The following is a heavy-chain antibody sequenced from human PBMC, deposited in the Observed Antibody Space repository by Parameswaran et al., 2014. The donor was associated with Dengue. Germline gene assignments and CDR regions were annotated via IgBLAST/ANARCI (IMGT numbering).Heavy chain of an antibody. J-gene: IGHJ4*02. D-gene: IGHD3-22*01. CDR3: ARAEGYDSSPLFVDY. CDR1: GYTFTSYG. V-gene: IGHV1-18*01. CDR2: ISAYNGNT. Sequence: PGASVKVSCKASGYTFTSYGISWVRQAPGQGLEWIGWISAYNGNTNYAQKLQGRVTMTTDTSTSTAYMELRSLRSDDTAVYYCARAEGYDSSPLFVDYWGQGTLVTVSS.